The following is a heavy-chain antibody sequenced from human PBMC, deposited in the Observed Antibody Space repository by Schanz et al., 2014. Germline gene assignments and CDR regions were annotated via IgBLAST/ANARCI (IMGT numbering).Heavy chain of an antibody. J-gene: IGHJ4*02. CDR2: IWYDGSNK. CDR3: ARDGDFDY. V-gene: IGHV3-33*01. CDR1: GFTFSSYG. Sequence: QAQLVESGGGVVQPGRSLRLSCAASGFTFSSYGMHCVRQAPGKGLEWVAIIWYDGSNKYYADSVKGRFTISRDNSKNTLLLQMSSLRAEDTAVYYCARDGDFDYWGQGTLVTVSS.